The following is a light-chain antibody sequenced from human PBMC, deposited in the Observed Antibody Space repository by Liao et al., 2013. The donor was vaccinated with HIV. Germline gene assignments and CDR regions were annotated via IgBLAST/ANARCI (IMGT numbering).Light chain of an antibody. CDR2: YDN. CDR3: QVWDVSSDHVL. J-gene: IGLJ2*01. V-gene: IGLV3-21*04. Sequence: SYDLTQPPSVSVAPGKTARITCGGNNIGSKSVHWYQQKPGQAPVVVIYYDNDRPSGIPERFSGSNSGNTATLSISRVEAGDEADYYCQVWDVSSDHVLFGGGTKLTVL. CDR1: NIGSKS.